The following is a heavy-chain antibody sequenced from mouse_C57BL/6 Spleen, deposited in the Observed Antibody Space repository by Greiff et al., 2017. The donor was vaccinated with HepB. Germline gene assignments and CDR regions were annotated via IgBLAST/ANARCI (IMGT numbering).Heavy chain of an antibody. Sequence: EVQGVESGGGLVQPGGSLKLSCAASGFTFSDYYMYWVRQTPEKRLEWVAYISNGGGSTYYPDTVKGRFTISRDNAKNTLYLQMSRLKSEDTAMYYCARNLDDYEDYYAMDYWGQGTSVTVSS. CDR1: GFTFSDYY. CDR2: ISNGGGST. CDR3: ARNLDDYEDYYAMDY. D-gene: IGHD2-4*01. V-gene: IGHV5-12*01. J-gene: IGHJ4*01.